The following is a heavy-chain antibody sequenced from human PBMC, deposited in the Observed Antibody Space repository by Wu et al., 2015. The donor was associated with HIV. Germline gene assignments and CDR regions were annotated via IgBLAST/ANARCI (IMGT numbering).Heavy chain of an antibody. Sequence: QVQLVQSGAEVKKPGASVKVSCKASGYTFTRYYIHWVRQAPGQGLEWMGGIIPIFGTANYAQKFQGRVTITADESTSTAYMELSSLRSEDTAVYYCARDREMATIPVDYYYYGMDVWGQGTTVTVSS. CDR1: GYTFTRYY. V-gene: IGHV1-69*01. CDR2: IIPIFGTA. D-gene: IGHD5-24*01. CDR3: ARDREMATIPVDYYYYGMDV. J-gene: IGHJ6*02.